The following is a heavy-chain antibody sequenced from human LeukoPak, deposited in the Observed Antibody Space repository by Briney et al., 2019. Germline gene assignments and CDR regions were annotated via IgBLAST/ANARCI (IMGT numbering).Heavy chain of an antibody. CDR1: GLPFSASA. J-gene: IGHJ5*02. CDR3: ATVKYDYGDPVGWFDP. Sequence: GRSLRLSCAASGLPFSASAMTWVPQAPGKGLGWVSHILSTGTTYYADSVRGRFTISRDNSKNTLYLLMTSLRADDTAVYYCATVKYDYGDPVGWFDPWGQGTLVTVSS. D-gene: IGHD4-17*01. V-gene: IGHV3-23*01. CDR2: ILSTGTT.